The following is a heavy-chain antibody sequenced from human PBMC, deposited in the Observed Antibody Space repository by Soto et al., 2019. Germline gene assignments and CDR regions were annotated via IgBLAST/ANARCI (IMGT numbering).Heavy chain of an antibody. CDR3: ARDPIGWLSNWFAP. V-gene: IGHV3-74*01. CDR1: GDAFSAWW. CDR2: INSDGSST. D-gene: IGHD3-10*01. Sequence: LACPPSGDAFSAWWRPYLRQAPGKGLVWVSRINSDGSSTSYAESVKGRFTISRDNAKNTLYLQMNSLRAEDTAVYYCARDPIGWLSNWFAPWGQGTLVTVSS. J-gene: IGHJ5*02.